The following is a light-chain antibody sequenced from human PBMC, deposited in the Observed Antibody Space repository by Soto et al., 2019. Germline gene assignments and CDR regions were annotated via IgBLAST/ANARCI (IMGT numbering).Light chain of an antibody. CDR3: ATWDDSLTGFV. J-gene: IGLJ1*01. CDR1: SSNIGSYT. Sequence: QSVLTQPPSASGTPGQRVTISCSGSSSNIGSYTVNWYQQLPGMAPKLLIYNNNQRPSGVPDRFSGSKSGTSASLVISGLQSEDEADYHCATWDDSLTGFVFGPGTKVTVL. CDR2: NNN. V-gene: IGLV1-44*01.